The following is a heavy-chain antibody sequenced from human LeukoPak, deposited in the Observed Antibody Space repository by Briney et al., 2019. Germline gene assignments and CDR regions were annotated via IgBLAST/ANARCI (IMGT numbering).Heavy chain of an antibody. CDR3: ARDRGGYSGYASHYFDY. V-gene: IGHV3-30*02. D-gene: IGHD5-12*01. Sequence: PGGSLRLSCAASGFTFSSYGMHWVRQAPGKGLEWVAFIRYDGSNKYYADSVKGRFTISRDNSKNTLYLQMNSLRAEDTAVYYCARDRGGYSGYASHYFDYWGQGTRVTVSS. CDR1: GFTFSSYG. CDR2: IRYDGSNK. J-gene: IGHJ4*02.